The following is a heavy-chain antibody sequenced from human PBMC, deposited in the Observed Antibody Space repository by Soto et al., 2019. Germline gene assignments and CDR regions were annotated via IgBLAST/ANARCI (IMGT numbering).Heavy chain of an antibody. CDR2: ITDTGGDA. CDR3: AADPYYYASAY. J-gene: IGHJ4*02. CDR1: GLTFGSRA. Sequence: EVQLLESGGDLIQPGGSLRLSCVASGLTFGSRAMSWVRQSPGEGLEWVSTITDTGGDAKYADSVRGRFAISRDNSKNLLYLQMDSLRAEDTAVYYCAADPYYYASAYWGQGTLLTVSS. V-gene: IGHV3-23*01. D-gene: IGHD3-10*01.